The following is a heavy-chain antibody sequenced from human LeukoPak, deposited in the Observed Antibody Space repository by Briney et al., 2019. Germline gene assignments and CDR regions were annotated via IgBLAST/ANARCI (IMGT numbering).Heavy chain of an antibody. CDR2: IYYSGST. CDR1: GGSISSYY. V-gene: IGHV4-59*08. J-gene: IGHJ4*02. D-gene: IGHD2-15*01. CDR3: ARLGYCSGGSCYPEYYFDY. Sequence: SETLSLTGTVSGGSISSYYWSWIRQPPGKGLEWIGYIYYSGSTNYNPSLKSRVTISVDTSKNQFSLKLSSVTAADTAVYYCARLGYCSGGSCYPEYYFDYWGQGTLVTVSS.